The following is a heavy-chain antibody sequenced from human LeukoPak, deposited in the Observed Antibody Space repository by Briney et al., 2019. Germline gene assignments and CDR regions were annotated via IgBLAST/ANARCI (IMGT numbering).Heavy chain of an antibody. J-gene: IGHJ5*02. Sequence: GGSLRLSCADSGFTFRRYWMHWVRQTPGEGLVWVSCISGEGSVTRYADSVKGRFTISRDNTRNTLYLQMHSLRVEDMAVYYCATAGGETSRMGFDPWGQGSLVTVSS. V-gene: IGHV3-74*01. CDR3: ATAGGETSRMGFDP. D-gene: IGHD4-17*01. CDR1: GFTFRRYW. CDR2: ISGEGSVT.